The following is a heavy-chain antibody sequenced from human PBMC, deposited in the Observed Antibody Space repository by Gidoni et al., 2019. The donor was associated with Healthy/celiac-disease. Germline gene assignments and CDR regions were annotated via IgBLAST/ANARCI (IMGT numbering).Heavy chain of an antibody. D-gene: IGHD2-15*01. Sequence: QVQLVQSGAEVQTPGSSVKVSCKASGGPFSSYAISWVRQAPGQGLEWMGRIIPILGIANYAQKFQGRVTITADKSTSTAYMELSSLRSEDTAVYYCARDPDIVVVVAAPPDYWGQGTLVTVSS. CDR1: GGPFSSYA. J-gene: IGHJ4*02. CDR2: IIPILGIA. V-gene: IGHV1-69*09. CDR3: ARDPDIVVVVAAPPDY.